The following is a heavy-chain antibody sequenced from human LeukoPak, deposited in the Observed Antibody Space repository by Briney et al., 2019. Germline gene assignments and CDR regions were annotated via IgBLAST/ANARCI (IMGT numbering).Heavy chain of an antibody. J-gene: IGHJ4*02. CDR2: IYPGDSDT. Sequence: GESLKISCKVSGYSFTSYWLGWVRQMPGKGLEWMGIIYPGDSDTRYSPSFQGQVTISADKSISTAYLQWSSLKASDTAMCYCARLLIAAAGGFDYWGQGTLVTVSS. CDR3: ARLLIAAAGGFDY. V-gene: IGHV5-51*01. D-gene: IGHD6-13*01. CDR1: GYSFTSYW.